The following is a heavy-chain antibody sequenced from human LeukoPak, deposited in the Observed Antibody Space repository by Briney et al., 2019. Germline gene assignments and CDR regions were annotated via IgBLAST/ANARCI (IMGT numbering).Heavy chain of an antibody. Sequence: MTSETLSLTCTVSGASISSSYWSWIRQPPGKGPEWIGYIHYTGTTNYNPSLKSRVAISVDTSKNQFSLKLSSVTAADTAVYYCARRMGGDFDYWGQGTLVTVSS. V-gene: IGHV4-59*08. D-gene: IGHD2-21*01. CDR2: IHYTGTT. CDR1: GASISSSY. CDR3: ARRMGGDFDY. J-gene: IGHJ4*02.